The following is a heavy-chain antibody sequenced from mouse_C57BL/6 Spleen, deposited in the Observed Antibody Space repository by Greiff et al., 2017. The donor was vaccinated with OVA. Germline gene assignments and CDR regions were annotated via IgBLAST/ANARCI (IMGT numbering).Heavy chain of an antibody. CDR2: IDPSDSYT. V-gene: IGHV1-50*01. CDR3: AREPYSNWRDYFDY. D-gene: IGHD2-5*01. Sequence: QVHVKQPGAELVKPGASVKLSCKASGYTFTSYWMQWVKQRPGQGLEWIGEIDPSDSYTNYNQKFKGKATLTVDTSSSTAYMQLSSLTSEDSAVYYCAREPYSNWRDYFDYWGQGTTLTVSS. CDR1: GYTFTSYW. J-gene: IGHJ2*01.